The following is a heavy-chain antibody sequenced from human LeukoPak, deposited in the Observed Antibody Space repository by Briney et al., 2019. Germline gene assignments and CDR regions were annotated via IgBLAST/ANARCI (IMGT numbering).Heavy chain of an antibody. D-gene: IGHD3-22*01. Sequence: PGWSLRLSCAASGFTVSSNYMSWVRQAPGKGLEWVSVIYTDGTTHYADSVKGRFTISRDSSKNTLYLQMSSLRAEDTAVYYCARSASYDSTSYYIYYLLDVWGKGTTVTISS. CDR1: GFTVSSNY. CDR3: ARSASYDSTSYYIYYLLDV. V-gene: IGHV3-66*01. CDR2: IYTDGTT. J-gene: IGHJ6*03.